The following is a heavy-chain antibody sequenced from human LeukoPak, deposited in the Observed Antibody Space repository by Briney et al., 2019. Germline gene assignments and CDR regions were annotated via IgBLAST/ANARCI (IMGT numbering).Heavy chain of an antibody. D-gene: IGHD6-19*01. Sequence: ASVKVSCKASGYTFTSYDINWVRQATGQGLEWMGIINPSGGSTSYAQKFQGRVTMTRDMSTSTVYMELSSLRSEDTAVYYCAKSSGQTQYYYYYYMDVWGKGTTVTVSS. CDR1: GYTFTSYD. J-gene: IGHJ6*03. V-gene: IGHV1-46*01. CDR3: AKSSGQTQYYYYYYMDV. CDR2: INPSGGST.